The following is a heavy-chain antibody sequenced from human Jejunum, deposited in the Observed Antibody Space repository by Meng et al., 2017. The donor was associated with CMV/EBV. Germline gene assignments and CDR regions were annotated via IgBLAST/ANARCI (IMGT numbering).Heavy chain of an antibody. V-gene: IGHV3-7*04. Sequence: VQLVYAGGVFVQPVASLILSCAALGFAFSNTYMSWVRQAPGKGLELVAGIKGDGSETYYLDSVKGRFTISSDSAKNSLYLQMNSPGAEDTAIYYCARVPNENNRRFDSWGRGTLVTVSS. CDR1: GFAFSNTY. CDR3: ARVPNENNRRFDS. J-gene: IGHJ5*01. D-gene: IGHD1/OR15-1a*01. CDR2: IKGDGSET.